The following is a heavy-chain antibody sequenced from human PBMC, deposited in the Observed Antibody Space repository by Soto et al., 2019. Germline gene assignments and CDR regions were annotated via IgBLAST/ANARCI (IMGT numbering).Heavy chain of an antibody. Sequence: QVQLVQSGAEVKKPGASVKVSCKASGYTFTSYGISWVRQAPGQGLEWMGWISAHNGNTKYAQKRQGRGTMTTGTSTSTAYMEVRSLRSDDTAVYYCARDTAMALPDAWGQGTLVTVSS. V-gene: IGHV1-18*01. CDR2: ISAHNGNT. J-gene: IGHJ4*02. D-gene: IGHD5-18*01. CDR1: GYTFTSYG. CDR3: ARDTAMALPDA.